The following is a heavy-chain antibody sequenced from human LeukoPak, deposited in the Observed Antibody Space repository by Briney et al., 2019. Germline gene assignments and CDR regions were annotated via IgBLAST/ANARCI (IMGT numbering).Heavy chain of an antibody. Sequence: TGGSLRLSCAASGFTFYDYGMSWVRQGPGEGLVWVSRINDHGRMTDYTDSVSDRFTISRDNTKHTLYLPMNSLGAEDTAMYYCARDVVGAGSHWGHGTLVTVSS. CDR1: GFTFYDYG. CDR3: ARDVVGAGSH. D-gene: IGHD2-21*01. J-gene: IGHJ4*01. V-gene: IGHV3-74*01. CDR2: INDHGRMT.